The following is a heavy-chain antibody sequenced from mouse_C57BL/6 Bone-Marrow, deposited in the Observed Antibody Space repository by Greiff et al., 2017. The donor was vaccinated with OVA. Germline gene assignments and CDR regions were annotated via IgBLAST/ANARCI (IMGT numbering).Heavy chain of an antibody. CDR2: IDPTNDYT. CDR1: GYTFTSYT. Sequence: VQLQQSGAELARPGASVKMSCKASGYTFTSYTIHWVKQRPGQGLEWIGYIDPTNDYTNYNQKFKGKATLTADKSSSTAYMQLSSLTSEESSVSYCTRGYYFDYWGQGTTLTVSS. J-gene: IGHJ2*01. V-gene: IGHV1-4*01. CDR3: TRGYYFDY.